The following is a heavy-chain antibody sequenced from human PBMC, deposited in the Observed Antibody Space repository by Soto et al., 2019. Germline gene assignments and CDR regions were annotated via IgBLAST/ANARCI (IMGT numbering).Heavy chain of an antibody. J-gene: IGHJ4*02. Sequence: PGGSLRLSCAASGFTFSSYSIQWVRPAPGKGLEWVAVISYDGRVTFYADPVKGRFTISRDNSKNTMYLQMNSLKPEDTAVYYCARKLTTSGDLDFWGQGVLVTVSS. CDR3: ARKLTTSGDLDF. CDR2: ISYDGRVT. CDR1: GFTFSSYS. D-gene: IGHD1-26*01. V-gene: IGHV3-30*04.